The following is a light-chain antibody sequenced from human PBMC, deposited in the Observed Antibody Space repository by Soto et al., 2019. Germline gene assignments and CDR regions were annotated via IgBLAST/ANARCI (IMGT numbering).Light chain of an antibody. V-gene: IGKV3-15*01. CDR2: GAS. CDR3: QQRDNWPPTWT. CDR1: QSVSSN. Sequence: ERVRTQSPATLSVSPGERATLSCRASQSVSSNLAWYQQKPGQAPRLLIYGASTRTTGIPARFSGSGSGTDFTLTISSLELEDFAVYYCQQRDNWPPTWTFGQGTKVDIK. J-gene: IGKJ1*01.